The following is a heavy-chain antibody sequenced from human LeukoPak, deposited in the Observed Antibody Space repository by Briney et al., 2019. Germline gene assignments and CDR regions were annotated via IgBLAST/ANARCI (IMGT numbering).Heavy chain of an antibody. D-gene: IGHD3-10*02. CDR3: ARDRYYVPDY. CDR2: ITSGGRTT. V-gene: IGHV3-74*01. Sequence: GGSLRLSCAASGFSFSSFWMHWLRQGRGKGVVWVSRITSGGRTTIYADCVKGRFNISRDNSKNTVYLKMNSLRAEDRGVYYCARDRYYVPDYWGQGTLVTVSS. CDR1: GFSFSSFW. J-gene: IGHJ4*02.